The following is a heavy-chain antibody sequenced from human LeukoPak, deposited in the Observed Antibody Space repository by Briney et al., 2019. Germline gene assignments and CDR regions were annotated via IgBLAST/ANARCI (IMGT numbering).Heavy chain of an antibody. CDR1: GGSISSGGYS. Sequence: SETLSLTCAVSGGSISSGGYSWSWIRQPPGTGLEWIGYIYYSGSTNYNPSLKSRVTISVDTSKNQFSLKLSSVTAADTAVYYCARERHVGGFDYWGQGTLVTVSS. V-gene: IGHV4-61*08. CDR3: ARERHVGGFDY. J-gene: IGHJ4*02. CDR2: IYYSGST. D-gene: IGHD3-16*01.